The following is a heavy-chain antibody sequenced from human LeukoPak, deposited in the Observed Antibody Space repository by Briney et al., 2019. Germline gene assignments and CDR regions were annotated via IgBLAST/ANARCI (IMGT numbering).Heavy chain of an antibody. D-gene: IGHD3-10*01. CDR2: ISAYNGNT. CDR3: ASFGAGYGSGSYYYYGMDV. Sequence: ASVKVSCKASGYTFTSYGISWVRQAPGQGLEWMGWISAYNGNTNYAQKLQGRVTMTTDTSTSTAYMVLRSLRSDDTAVYYCASFGAGYGSGSYYYYGMDVWGQGTTVTVSS. CDR1: GYTFTSYG. J-gene: IGHJ6*02. V-gene: IGHV1-18*01.